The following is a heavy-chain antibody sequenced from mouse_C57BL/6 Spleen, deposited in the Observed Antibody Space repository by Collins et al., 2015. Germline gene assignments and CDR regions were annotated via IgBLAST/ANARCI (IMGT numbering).Heavy chain of an antibody. CDR2: IYPGSGNT. Sequence: QVQLQQPGAELVKPGAAVKMSCKASGYTFTNYWITWVKQRPGQGLEWIGDIYPGSGNTNYNEKFKNKATLTVDISSSTAHMQLSSLTSEDSAVYYCARDYYGFAYWGQGTLVTVSA. D-gene: IGHD1-1*01. J-gene: IGHJ3*01. CDR3: ARDYYGFAY. CDR1: GYTFTNYW. V-gene: IGHV1-55*01.